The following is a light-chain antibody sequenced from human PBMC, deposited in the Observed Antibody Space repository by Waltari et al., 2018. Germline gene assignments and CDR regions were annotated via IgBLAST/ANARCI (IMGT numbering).Light chain of an antibody. Sequence: QSALTQPASVSGSPGQSITISCTGTSSDVGGYNYVSWYQQHPGKAPKLMIYDVSKRPSGVSNRFSGSKSGNTASLTISGLQAEDEADYYCSSYTSSSCGVFGTGTKVTVL. V-gene: IGLV2-14*01. CDR2: DVS. J-gene: IGLJ1*01. CDR3: SSYTSSSCGV. CDR1: SSDVGGYNY.